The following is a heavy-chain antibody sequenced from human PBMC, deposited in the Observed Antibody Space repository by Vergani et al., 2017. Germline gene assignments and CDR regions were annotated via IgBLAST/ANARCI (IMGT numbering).Heavy chain of an antibody. CDR3: AKDPTTSPTGPYDY. D-gene: IGHD4-11*01. J-gene: IGHJ4*02. V-gene: IGHV4-59*01. CDR1: GGSISSYY. Sequence: QVQLQESGPGLVKPSETLSLTCTVSGGSISSYYWSWIRQPPGKGLEWIGYIYYSGSTNYNPSLKSRVTISVDTSKNQFSLKLSSVTAADTAVYYCAKDPTTSPTGPYDYWGQGTLVTVSS. CDR2: IYYSGST.